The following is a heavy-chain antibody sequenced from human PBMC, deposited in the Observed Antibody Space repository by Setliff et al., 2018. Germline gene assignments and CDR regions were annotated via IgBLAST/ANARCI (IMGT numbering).Heavy chain of an antibody. CDR3: ASLVVPAAMSVTDY. Sequence: PGGSLRLSCAASGFTFSSYWMHWVRQGPGKGLVWVLSINTDGSTTTYADSVKGRFTIPRDNSKNTLYLQMNSLRAEDTAVYYCASLVVPAAMSVTDYWGQGTLVTVSS. CDR1: GFTFSSYW. D-gene: IGHD2-2*01. J-gene: IGHJ4*02. CDR2: INTDGSTT. V-gene: IGHV3-74*01.